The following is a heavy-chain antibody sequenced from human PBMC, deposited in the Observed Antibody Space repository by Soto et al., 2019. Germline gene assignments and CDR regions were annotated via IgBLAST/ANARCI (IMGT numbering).Heavy chain of an antibody. CDR2: ISGGGTGA. Sequence: EVQLLESGGGLVQPGGSLRLSCTASGFTFSDHAMTWVRQAPGKGLEWLSGISGGGTGAYYADSVKGRFTVSRDNSNNTVFLQMDSLRVEDTAVYYCAIDPWGHTHWGQGTLVTVSS. CDR3: AIDPWGHTH. CDR1: GFTFSDHA. D-gene: IGHD3-16*01. J-gene: IGHJ4*02. V-gene: IGHV3-23*01.